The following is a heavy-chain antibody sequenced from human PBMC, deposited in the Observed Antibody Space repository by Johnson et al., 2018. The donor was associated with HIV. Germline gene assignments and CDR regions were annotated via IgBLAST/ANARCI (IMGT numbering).Heavy chain of an antibody. CDR2: ISYDGSNK. J-gene: IGHJ3*02. CDR3: ARLSMIVVLITPGAFDI. D-gene: IGHD3-22*01. CDR1: GFTFSSHA. Sequence: QVQLVESGGGLVQPGGSLRLSCAASGFTFSSHAMHWDRQAPGKGLEWVAVISYDGSNKYYADSVKGRFTLSRDNSKNTLYLQMNSLRVEDTAVYYCARLSMIVVLITPGAFDIWGQGTMVTVSS. V-gene: IGHV3-30*04.